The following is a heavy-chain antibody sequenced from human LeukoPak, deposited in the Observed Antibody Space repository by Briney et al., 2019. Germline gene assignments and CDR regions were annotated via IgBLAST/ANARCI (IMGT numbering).Heavy chain of an antibody. CDR1: GGTFSSYA. CDR2: IIPIFGTA. CDR3: ARDALHSRPFDY. Sequence: SVKVSCKASGGTFSSYAISWVRQAPGQGLEWMGGIIPIFGTANYAQKFQGRVTITTDESTSTAYMGLSSLRSEDTAVYYCARDALHSRPFDYWGQGTLVTVSS. V-gene: IGHV1-69*05. J-gene: IGHJ4*02.